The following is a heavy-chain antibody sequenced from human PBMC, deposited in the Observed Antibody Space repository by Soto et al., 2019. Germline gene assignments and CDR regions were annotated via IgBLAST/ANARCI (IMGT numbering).Heavy chain of an antibody. CDR1: GGTMGSYC. D-gene: IGHD3-9*01. V-gene: IGHV4-59*01. J-gene: IGHJ4*02. Sequence: VASEVGGGTMGSYCWSGSREAPGSGLRWMRYLYYSGSTNYNPSLKSRVTISVDTSKNQFSLKLNSVTAADTAVYHCARVHPDPQTYYDILTAYYNQALFDSSGQGTLVTVSS. CDR2: LYYSGST. CDR3: ARVHPDPQTYYDILTAYYNQALFDS.